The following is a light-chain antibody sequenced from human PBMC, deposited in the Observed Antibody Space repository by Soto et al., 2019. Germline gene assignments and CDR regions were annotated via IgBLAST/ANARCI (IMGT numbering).Light chain of an antibody. CDR2: GES. V-gene: IGKV3-20*01. J-gene: IGKJ1*01. CDR1: QSVSSSF. CDR3: QQYGSSPQT. Sequence: EIVVTQSPGTLSLSPGERATLSCRASQSVSSSFLAWYQQKTGQAPRLVIYGESTRATGIPDRLSGSGSGTDLNLTISRLEPEDFAVYYCQQYGSSPQTCGQGTKVDIK.